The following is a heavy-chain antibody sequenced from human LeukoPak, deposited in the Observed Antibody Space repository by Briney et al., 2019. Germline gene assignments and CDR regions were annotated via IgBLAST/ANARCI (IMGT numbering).Heavy chain of an antibody. J-gene: IGHJ5*02. D-gene: IGHD1-1*01. CDR1: GFTFSSYG. CDR2: ISSSSSYI. V-gene: IGHV3-21*01. CDR3: AREVERYNWFDP. Sequence: GGSLRLSCAASGFTFSSYGMNWVRQAPGKGLEWVSSISSSSSYIYYADSVRGRFTITRDNAKNSLYLQMNSPRAEDTAVYYCAREVERYNWFDPWGQGTLVSVSS.